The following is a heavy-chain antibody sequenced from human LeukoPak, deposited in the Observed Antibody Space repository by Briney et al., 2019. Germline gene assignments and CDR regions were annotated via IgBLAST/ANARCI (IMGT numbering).Heavy chain of an antibody. J-gene: IGHJ4*01. D-gene: IGHD6-19*01. CDR3: ANSEQWLVRYFEY. Sequence: GGSLRLSCAASGFTFSSDAMSWVRQAPGKGLEWVSAISGSGTSTYHADSVKGRFTISRDNSKNTLYLQMNSLRDEDTAVYFCANSEQWLVRYFEYWGHGTLVTVSS. CDR2: ISGSGTST. V-gene: IGHV3-23*01. CDR1: GFTFSSDA.